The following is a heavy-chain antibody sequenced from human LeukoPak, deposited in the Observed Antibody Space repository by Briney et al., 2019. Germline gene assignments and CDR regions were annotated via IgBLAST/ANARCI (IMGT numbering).Heavy chain of an antibody. CDR3: AWGSGGAFDY. D-gene: IGHD3-10*01. CDR2: IDPGDSYT. J-gene: IGHJ4*02. Sequence: GEALRISCKGSGYIFTSCWISWVRQMRGKGLEWMGRIDPGDSYTNYSPSFQGHVTISADKSISTAYLQWSSLKASDTAMYYCAWGSGGAFDYWGQGTLVTVSS. CDR1: GYIFTSCW. V-gene: IGHV5-10-1*01.